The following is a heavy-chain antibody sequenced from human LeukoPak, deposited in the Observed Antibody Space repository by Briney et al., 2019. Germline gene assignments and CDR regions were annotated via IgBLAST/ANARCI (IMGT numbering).Heavy chain of an antibody. Sequence: GESLKISCKGSGYSLTSYWIGWVRQMPGKGLEWMGIIYPGDSDTRYSPSFQGQVTISADKSISTAYLQWSSLKASDTAMYYCARLRAYSSSWYSFWFDPWGQGTLVTVSS. J-gene: IGHJ5*02. D-gene: IGHD6-13*01. V-gene: IGHV5-51*01. CDR2: IYPGDSDT. CDR1: GYSLTSYW. CDR3: ARLRAYSSSWYSFWFDP.